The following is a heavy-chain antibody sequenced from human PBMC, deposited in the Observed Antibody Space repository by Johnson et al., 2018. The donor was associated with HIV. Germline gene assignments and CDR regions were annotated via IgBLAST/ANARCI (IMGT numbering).Heavy chain of an antibody. Sequence: EVQLVESGGGVVRPGGSLRLSCVASGFSFDDYGMSWVRQVPGKGLEWVSGINWNGGNIGYVDSVKGRFTISRDNAKNSLYLQMNSLRAEDTALYYFARDWSPWGIVGALGACDIWGQGTMVTVSS. CDR2: INWNGGNI. V-gene: IGHV3-20*04. CDR3: ARDWSPWGIVGALGACDI. CDR1: GFSFDDYG. J-gene: IGHJ3*02. D-gene: IGHD1-26*01.